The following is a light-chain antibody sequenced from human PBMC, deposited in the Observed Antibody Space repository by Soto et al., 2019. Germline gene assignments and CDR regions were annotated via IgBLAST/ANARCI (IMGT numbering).Light chain of an antibody. CDR1: QNIDSW. CDR3: QQFRSYLT. J-gene: IGKJ4*01. V-gene: IGKV1-5*03. Sequence: DIQMTQSPSTLSASLGDTVTITCRASQNIDSWLAWYQQKPGKAPKLLIYKASTLETGVPSRFSGRGSGTVYTLIIRGLQPDDFATYYRQQFRSYLTFGGGTKVEI. CDR2: KAS.